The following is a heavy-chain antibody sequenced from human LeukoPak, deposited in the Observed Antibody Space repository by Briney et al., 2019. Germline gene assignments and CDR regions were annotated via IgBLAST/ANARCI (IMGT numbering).Heavy chain of an antibody. J-gene: IGHJ3*02. D-gene: IGHD6-13*01. CDR3: ARGSSPSSDAFDI. V-gene: IGHV1-2*02. Sequence: ASVKVSCXASGYTFTGYYMHWLRQAPGQGLDWMEWINPNSGGTNYAQKFQGRVTMTRDTSISTAYMELSRLRSDDTAVYYCARGSSPSSDAFDIWGQGTMVTVSS. CDR1: GYTFTGYY. CDR2: INPNSGGT.